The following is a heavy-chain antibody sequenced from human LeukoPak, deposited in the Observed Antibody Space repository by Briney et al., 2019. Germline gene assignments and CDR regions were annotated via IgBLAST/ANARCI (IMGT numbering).Heavy chain of an antibody. CDR1: GYTFTSYY. J-gene: IGHJ3*02. Sequence: ASVKVSCKASGYTFTSYYMHWVRQAPGQGLEWMGIINPSGGSTSYAQKFQGRVTMTGDTSTSTVYMELSSLRSEDTAVYYCARGWGIVVGQHSVDAFDIWGQGTMVTVSS. CDR2: INPSGGST. CDR3: ARGWGIVVGQHSVDAFDI. V-gene: IGHV1-46*01. D-gene: IGHD2-21*01.